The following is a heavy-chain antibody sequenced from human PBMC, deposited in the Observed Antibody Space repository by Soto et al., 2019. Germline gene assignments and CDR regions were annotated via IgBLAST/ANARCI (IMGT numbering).Heavy chain of an antibody. J-gene: IGHJ5*02. V-gene: IGHV4-31*03. CDR2: IYYSGST. CDR1: GGSISSGGYY. CDR3: ARAAHYSSPFRWFDP. D-gene: IGHD6-13*01. Sequence: QVQLQESGPGLLKPSQTLSLTCTVSGGSISSGGYYWSWIRQHPGKGLEWIGYIYYSGSTYYNPSLKSRVTISVDPSKNQFSLKLSSVTAADTAVYYCARAAHYSSPFRWFDPWGQGTLFTVAS.